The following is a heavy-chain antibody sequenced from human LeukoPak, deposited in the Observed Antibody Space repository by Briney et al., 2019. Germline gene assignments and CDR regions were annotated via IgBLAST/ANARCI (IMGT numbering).Heavy chain of an antibody. Sequence: SETLSLTCAVYGGSFSGYYWSWIRQPPGKGLEWIGEINHSGSTNYNPSLKSRVTISVDTSKNQFSLKLSSVTAADTAVYYCARDRIAVAGTIGWFDPWGQGTLVTVSS. CDR1: GGSFSGYY. CDR3: ARDRIAVAGTIGWFDP. CDR2: INHSGST. J-gene: IGHJ5*02. D-gene: IGHD6-19*01. V-gene: IGHV4-34*01.